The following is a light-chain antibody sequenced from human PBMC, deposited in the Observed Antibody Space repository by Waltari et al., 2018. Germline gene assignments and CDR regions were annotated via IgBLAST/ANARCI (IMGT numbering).Light chain of an antibody. J-gene: IGKJ4*01. V-gene: IGKV3-11*01. Sequence: EIVLTQSPATLSLSPGERATLSCRASQSVSSFLAWYQQKPGQAPRLLIYDASSRATGIPARFSGSGSGTDFTLTISGLEPEDFAVYYCQQRSNWPPVISFGGGTKVEIK. CDR3: QQRSNWPPVIS. CDR2: DAS. CDR1: QSVSSF.